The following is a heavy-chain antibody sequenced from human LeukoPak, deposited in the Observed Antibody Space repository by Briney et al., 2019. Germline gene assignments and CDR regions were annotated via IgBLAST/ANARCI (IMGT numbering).Heavy chain of an antibody. V-gene: IGHV3-30*04. D-gene: IGHD5-18*01. J-gene: IGHJ4*02. Sequence: PGGSLRLSCAASGFTFSSYAMYWVRQAPGKGLDWVAVISNDGSKKYYADSVKGRFTISRDNSKNTLSLQVSSLRTEDTAVYYCAKDRYSYAFEYSDSWGQGTLVTVSS. CDR2: ISNDGSKK. CDR1: GFTFSSYA. CDR3: AKDRYSYAFEYSDS.